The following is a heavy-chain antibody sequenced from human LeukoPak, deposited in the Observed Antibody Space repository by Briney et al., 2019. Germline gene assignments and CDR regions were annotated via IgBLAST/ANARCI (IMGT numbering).Heavy chain of an antibody. J-gene: IGHJ5*02. CDR2: ISSSGSTI. D-gene: IGHD2-15*01. V-gene: IGHV3-48*03. Sequence: GGSLRLSCAASGFTFSSYEMNWVRQAPGKGLEWVSYISSSGSTIYYADSVKGRFTISRDNAKNSLYLQMNSLRAEDTAVYYCARLVSLVDSNWFGPWGQGTLVTVSS. CDR1: GFTFSSYE. CDR3: ARLVSLVDSNWFGP.